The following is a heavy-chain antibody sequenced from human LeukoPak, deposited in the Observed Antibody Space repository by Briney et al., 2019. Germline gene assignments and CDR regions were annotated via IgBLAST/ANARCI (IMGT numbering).Heavy chain of an antibody. J-gene: IGHJ3*02. Sequence: PSETLSLTCTVSGGSISSYYWSWIRQPPGKGLEWIGYIYYSGSTNYNPSLKSRVTISVDTAKNQFSLKLRSVTAADTAVYYCARDFGYDDAFDIWGQGTMVTVSS. CDR3: ARDFGYDDAFDI. CDR1: GGSISSYY. CDR2: IYYSGST. V-gene: IGHV4-59*01. D-gene: IGHD3-16*01.